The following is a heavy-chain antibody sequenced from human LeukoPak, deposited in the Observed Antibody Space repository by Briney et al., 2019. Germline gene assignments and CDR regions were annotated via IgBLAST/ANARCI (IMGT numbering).Heavy chain of an antibody. V-gene: IGHV4-34*01. CDR2: INHSGST. D-gene: IGHD6-13*01. J-gene: IGHJ3*02. Sequence: SETLSLTCAVYGGSFSGYYWSWIRQPPGKGLEWIGEINHSGSTNYNPSLKSRVTISVDTSKNQFSLKLSSVTAADTAVYYCARGSGYSSSWYHDAFDIWGQGTMVTVSS. CDR1: GGSFSGYY. CDR3: ARGSGYSSSWYHDAFDI.